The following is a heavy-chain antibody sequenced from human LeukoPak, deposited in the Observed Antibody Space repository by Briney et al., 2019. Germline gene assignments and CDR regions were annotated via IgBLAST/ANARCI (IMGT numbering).Heavy chain of an antibody. Sequence: SETLSLTCTVSGGSISSYYWSWIRQPPGKGLEWIGFIYYRGSTKYNPSLKSRLTISVDTSKNQFSLKLSSVTTADTAVYYCSEGYFEPFDHWGQGISVTVSS. J-gene: IGHJ4*02. CDR1: GGSISSYY. CDR3: SEGYFEPFDH. D-gene: IGHD5-24*01. CDR2: IYYRGST. V-gene: IGHV4-59*12.